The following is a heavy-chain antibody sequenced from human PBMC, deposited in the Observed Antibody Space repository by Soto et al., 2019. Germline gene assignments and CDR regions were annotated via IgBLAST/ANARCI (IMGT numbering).Heavy chain of an antibody. D-gene: IGHD2-21*01. V-gene: IGHV1-8*01. J-gene: IGHJ4*02. Sequence: ASVKVSCKASGYTFTSYDISWVRQATGQGLEWMGWMNPDSGDTGFAQRFQGRVTLTRNTSIRTAYMELSSLRSEDTAVYYCARGRRVYYDGGDWVPSGYWGQGPLVTVSS. CDR1: GYTFTSYD. CDR2: MNPDSGDT. CDR3: ARGRRVYYDGGDWVPSGY.